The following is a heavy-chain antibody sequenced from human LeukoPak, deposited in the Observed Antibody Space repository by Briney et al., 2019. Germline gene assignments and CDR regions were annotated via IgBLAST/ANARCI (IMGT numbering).Heavy chain of an antibody. CDR2: IYPGDSDT. CDR1: GYSFTNYW. CDR3: ARVYSSSSGDYFDS. D-gene: IGHD6-13*01. V-gene: IGHV5-51*01. Sequence: GESLKISCEGSGYSFTNYWIAWVRQVPGKGLDCMGIIYPGDSDTRYSPSFQGQVTISADKSITTAYLQWSSLKASDTAMYYCARVYSSSSGDYFDSWGQGTLVTVSS. J-gene: IGHJ4*02.